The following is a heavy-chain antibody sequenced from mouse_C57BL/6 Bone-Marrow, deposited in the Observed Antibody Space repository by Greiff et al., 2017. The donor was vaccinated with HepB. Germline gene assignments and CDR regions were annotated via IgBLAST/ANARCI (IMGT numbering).Heavy chain of an antibody. J-gene: IGHJ4*01. CDR1: GFTFSSYA. CDR3: TRDEGDSSGYYAMDY. D-gene: IGHD3-2*02. Sequence: EVQLVESGEGLVKPGGSLKLSCAASGFTFSSYAMSWVRQTPEKRLEWVAYISSGGDYIYYADTVTGRFTISRDNARNTLYLQMSSLKSEDTAMYYCTRDEGDSSGYYAMDYWGQGTSVTVSS. CDR2: ISSGGDYI. V-gene: IGHV5-9-1*02.